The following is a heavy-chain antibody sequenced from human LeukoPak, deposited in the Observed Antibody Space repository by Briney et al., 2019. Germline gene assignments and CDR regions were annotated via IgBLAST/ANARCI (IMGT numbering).Heavy chain of an antibody. D-gene: IGHD3-22*01. J-gene: IGHJ4*02. Sequence: GGSLRLSCEASGFILSTAWMTWVRQAPGKGLEWVGRIKSKTDGGTTDYAAPVKGRFTISRDDSKNTLYLQMNSLKTEDTAVYYCSTTYYYDSSEGYWGQGTLVTVSS. CDR1: GFILSTAW. V-gene: IGHV3-15*01. CDR3: STTYYYDSSEGY. CDR2: IKSKTDGGTT.